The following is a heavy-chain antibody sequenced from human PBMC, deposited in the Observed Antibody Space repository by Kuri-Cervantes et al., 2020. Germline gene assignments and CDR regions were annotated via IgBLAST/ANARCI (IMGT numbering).Heavy chain of an antibody. J-gene: IGHJ6*03. Sequence: ETLSLTCAASGFTFSSYWMHWVRQAPGKGLVWVSRINSDGSSTSYADSVKGRFTISRDNAKNTLYLQMNSLRAEDTAVYYCARARWFRESPLAYYYMDVWGKGTTVTVSS. D-gene: IGHD3-10*01. CDR1: GFTFSSYW. CDR3: ARARWFRESPLAYYYMDV. CDR2: INSDGSST. V-gene: IGHV3-74*01.